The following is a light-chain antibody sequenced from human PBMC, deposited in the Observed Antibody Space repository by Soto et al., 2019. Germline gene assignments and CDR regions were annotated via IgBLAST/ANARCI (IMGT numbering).Light chain of an antibody. CDR1: QSVSSH. Sequence: EIVLTQSPATLSLSPGERATLSCRASQSVSSHLFWYQQKSGQAPRLLIYDASTRATGVPARFSGSGSGTEFTLTVSSLQSEDIAVYFCQQYNNWPPNFGQGTRREIK. CDR2: DAS. J-gene: IGKJ5*01. CDR3: QQYNNWPPN. V-gene: IGKV3-15*01.